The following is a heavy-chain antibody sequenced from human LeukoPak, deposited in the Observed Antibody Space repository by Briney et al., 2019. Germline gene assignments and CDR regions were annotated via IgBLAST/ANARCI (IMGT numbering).Heavy chain of an antibody. V-gene: IGHV4-38-2*01. CDR2: SYHSGST. CDR3: AKVGAYGDYARHDY. D-gene: IGHD4-17*01. Sequence: SETLSLTCAVSGYSISSGYYWAWIRQPPGKGLEWIGQSYHSGSTYSNPSLKSRVTISLDTSNNQFSLRLSSVTAADTAVYYCAKVGAYGDYARHDYWGQGTLVTVSS. CDR1: GYSISSGYY. J-gene: IGHJ4*02.